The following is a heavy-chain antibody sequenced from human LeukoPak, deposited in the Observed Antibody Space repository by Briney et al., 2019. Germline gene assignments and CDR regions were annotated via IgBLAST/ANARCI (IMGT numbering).Heavy chain of an antibody. Sequence: GGSLRLSCAASGFTFSSYAMHWVRQAPGKGLEWVAVISYDGSNKYYADSVKGRFTISRDNSKNTLYLQMNSLRAEDTAVYYCARASGSSAVPFDYWGQGTPVTVSS. CDR2: ISYDGSNK. V-gene: IGHV3-30-3*01. D-gene: IGHD3-10*01. J-gene: IGHJ4*02. CDR1: GFTFSSYA. CDR3: ARASGSSAVPFDY.